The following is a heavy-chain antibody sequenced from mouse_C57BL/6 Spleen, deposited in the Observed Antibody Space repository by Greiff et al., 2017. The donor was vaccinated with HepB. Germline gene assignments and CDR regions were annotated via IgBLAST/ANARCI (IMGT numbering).Heavy chain of an antibody. Sequence: QVHVKQPGAELVRPGTSVKLSCKASGYTFTSYWMHWVKQRPGQGLEWIGVIDPSDSYTNYNQKFKGKATLTVDTSSSTAYMQLSSLTSEDSAVYYCARNDGYSAWFAYWGQGTLVTVSA. J-gene: IGHJ3*01. D-gene: IGHD2-3*01. CDR3: ARNDGYSAWFAY. CDR2: IDPSDSYT. CDR1: GYTFTSYW. V-gene: IGHV1-59*01.